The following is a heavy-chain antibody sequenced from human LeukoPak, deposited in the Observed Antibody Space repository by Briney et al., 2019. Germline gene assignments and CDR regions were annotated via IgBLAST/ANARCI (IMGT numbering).Heavy chain of an antibody. J-gene: IGHJ5*02. D-gene: IGHD3-22*01. CDR1: GYTLTELS. V-gene: IGHV1-24*01. CDR2: FDPEDGET. CDR3: ATVSDYYDSSGYP. Sequence: VSVKVSCKVSGYTLTELSMHWVRQAPGKGLEWMGGFDPEDGETIYAQKFQGRVTMTEDTSTDTAYMELSSLRSEDTAVYYCATVSDYYDSSGYPWGQGTLVTVSS.